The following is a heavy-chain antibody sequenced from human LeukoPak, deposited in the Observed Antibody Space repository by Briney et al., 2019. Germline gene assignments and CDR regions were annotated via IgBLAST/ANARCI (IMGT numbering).Heavy chain of an antibody. J-gene: IGHJ4*02. CDR2: ISSSGGRT. CDR1: GFTFSSYA. CDR3: TGGIDGSGWYVTY. V-gene: IGHV3-23*01. D-gene: IGHD6-19*01. Sequence: GGSLRLSCAASGFTFSSYAMSWVRQAPGKGLVWVSCISSSGGRTYYADSVKGRFTISRDNAKNTLYLQMNSLRAEDTAVYYGTGGIDGSGWYVTYWGQGTLVSVSS.